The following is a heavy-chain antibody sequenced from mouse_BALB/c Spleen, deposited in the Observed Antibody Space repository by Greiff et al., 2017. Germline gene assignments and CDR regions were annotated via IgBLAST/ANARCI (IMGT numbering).Heavy chain of an antibody. CDR3: ARGSLLRPFAY. CDR1: GYTFTDYY. CDR2: VNPYNGGT. Sequence: DVKLVESGPKLVKPGASVKMSCKASGYTFTDYYMDWVKQSHGESFEWIGRVNPYNGGTSYNQKFKGKATLTVDKSSSTAYMELNSLTSEDSAVYYCARGSLLRPFAYWGQGTLVTVSA. J-gene: IGHJ3*01. V-gene: IGHV1-19*01. D-gene: IGHD1-2*01.